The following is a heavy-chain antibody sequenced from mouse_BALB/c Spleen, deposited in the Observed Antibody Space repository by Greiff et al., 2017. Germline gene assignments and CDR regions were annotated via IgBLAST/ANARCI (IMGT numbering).Heavy chain of an antibody. J-gene: IGHJ3*01. CDR2: ISSGGST. D-gene: IGHD1-2*01. Sequence: DVKLVESGGGLVKPGGSLKLSCAASGFTFSSYAMSWVRQTPEKRLEWVASISSGGSTYYPDSVKGRFTISRDNARNILYLQMSSLRSEDTAMYYCARGGYSSAWFAYWGQGTLVTVSA. CDR1: GFTFSSYA. CDR3: ARGGYSSAWFAY. V-gene: IGHV5-6-5*01.